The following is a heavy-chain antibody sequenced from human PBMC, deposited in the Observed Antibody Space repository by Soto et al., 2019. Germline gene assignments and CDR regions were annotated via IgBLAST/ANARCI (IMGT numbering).Heavy chain of an antibody. CDR3: AHRPARRDYSGYDFDY. CDR2: IYWDDDK. CDR1: GFSLSTSGVG. Sequence: QITLKESGPTLVKPTQTLTLTCTLSGFSLSTSGVGVGWIRQPPGKALEWLALIYWDDDKRYRPSLKSRLTITKDTSKNQVVLTMTNMDPVDTVTYYCAHRPARRDYSGYDFDYWGQGTLVTVSS. J-gene: IGHJ4*02. D-gene: IGHD5-12*01. V-gene: IGHV2-5*02.